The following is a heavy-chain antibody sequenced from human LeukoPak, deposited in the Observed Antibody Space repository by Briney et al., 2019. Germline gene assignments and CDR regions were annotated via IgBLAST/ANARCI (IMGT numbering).Heavy chain of an antibody. CDR3: ARGRAKTDYYGSGSSSTWFDP. CDR2: INHIGST. J-gene: IGHJ5*02. D-gene: IGHD3-10*01. Sequence: SETLSLTCAVYGGSFRGYYWSWIRQPPGKGLEWIGEINHIGSTNYNPSLKSRVTISVGTSKNQFSLKLSSVTAADTAVYYCARGRAKTDYYGSGSSSTWFDPWGQGTLVTVSS. CDR1: GGSFRGYY. V-gene: IGHV4-34*01.